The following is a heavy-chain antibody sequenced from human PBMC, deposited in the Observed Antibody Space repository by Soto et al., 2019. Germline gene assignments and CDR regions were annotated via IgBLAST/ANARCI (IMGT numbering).Heavy chain of an antibody. CDR1: GFTFSSYA. J-gene: IGHJ4*02. CDR2: ISGSGGST. V-gene: IGHV3-23*01. CDR3: AKDLELADIPLITGTTSD. Sequence: GGSLRLSCAASGFTFSSYAMSWVRQAPGKGLEWVSAISGSGGSTYYADSVKGRFTISRDNSKNTLYLQMNSLRAEDTAVYYCAKDLELADIPLITGTTSDWGQGTLVTVSS. D-gene: IGHD1-7*01.